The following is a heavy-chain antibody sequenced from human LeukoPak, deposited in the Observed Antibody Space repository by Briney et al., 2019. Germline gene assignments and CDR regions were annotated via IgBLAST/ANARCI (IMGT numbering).Heavy chain of an antibody. Sequence: PGGSLRLSCSASGFTFSYYAIHWVRQAPGKGLEWVALIWSDGSNKYYADSVKGRITISRDNSKNTLYLQMNSLRAEDTAVYYCAKDEYDSSGYYSPYFDYWGQGTLVTVSS. V-gene: IGHV3-30*02. CDR3: AKDEYDSSGYYSPYFDY. D-gene: IGHD3-22*01. CDR2: IWSDGSNK. J-gene: IGHJ4*02. CDR1: GFTFSYYA.